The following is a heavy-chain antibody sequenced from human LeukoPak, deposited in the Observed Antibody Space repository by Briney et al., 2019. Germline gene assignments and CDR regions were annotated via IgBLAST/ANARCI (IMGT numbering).Heavy chain of an antibody. Sequence: GGSLRLSCAASGFTFSNYWMSWVRQAPGKGLEWVANIKQDGSAKYSVDSVKGRFTISRDNSKNALYLQMNSLRAEDTAVYSCARASGPFDYWGQGTLVTVSS. J-gene: IGHJ4*02. D-gene: IGHD3-10*01. V-gene: IGHV3-7*02. CDR2: IKQDGSAK. CDR1: GFTFSNYW. CDR3: ARASGPFDY.